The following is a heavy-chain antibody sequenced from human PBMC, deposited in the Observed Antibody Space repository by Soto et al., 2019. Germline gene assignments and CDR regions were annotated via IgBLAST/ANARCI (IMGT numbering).Heavy chain of an antibody. CDR3: ARVFSPAYDPPWALDP. D-gene: IGHD3-22*01. Sequence: GGSLRLSCAASGLIVRNNYMTWVRQAPGKGLEWVSVIYSGGETYYADSLKGRFTISRDDSKNTLYLQMNSLTAEDTAVYYCARVFSPAYDPPWALDPWGQGTQVTVSS. V-gene: IGHV3-53*01. CDR2: IYSGGET. J-gene: IGHJ5*02. CDR1: GLIVRNNY.